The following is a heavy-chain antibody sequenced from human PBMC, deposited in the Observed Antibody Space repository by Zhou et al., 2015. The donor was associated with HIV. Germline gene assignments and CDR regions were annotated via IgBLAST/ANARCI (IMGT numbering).Heavy chain of an antibody. D-gene: IGHD3-22*01. Sequence: EVQLLESGGGLVQPGGSLRLSCAASGFTFSSYAMHWVRQAPGKGLEWVSSINESGGKTYYADSVKGRFTVSRDNSKNTLSLEMNDLRAEDTAVYYCAKGLYYYDEGVFYCDYLQHWGQGTLVTVSS. CDR2: INESGGKT. V-gene: IGHV3-23*01. J-gene: IGHJ1*01. CDR3: AKGLYYYDEGVFYCDYLQH. CDR1: GFTFSSYA.